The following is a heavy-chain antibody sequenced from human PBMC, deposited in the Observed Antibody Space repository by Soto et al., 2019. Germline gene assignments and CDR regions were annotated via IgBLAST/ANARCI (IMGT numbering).Heavy chain of an antibody. CDR2: IYYSGST. CDR1: GGSISSGDYY. CDR3: ARGATHYYDNSGYYPRYFDY. Sequence: TLSLTCTVSGGSISSGDYYWSWIRQHPGKGLEWIGYIYYSGSTYYNPSLKSRVTISVDTSKNQFSLKLSSVTAADTAVYYCARGATHYYDNSGYYPRYFDYWGQGTLVTV. J-gene: IGHJ4*02. D-gene: IGHD3-22*01. V-gene: IGHV4-31*03.